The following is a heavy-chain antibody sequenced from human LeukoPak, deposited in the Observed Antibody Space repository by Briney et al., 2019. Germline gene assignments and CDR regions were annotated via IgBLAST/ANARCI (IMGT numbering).Heavy chain of an antibody. J-gene: IGHJ5*02. D-gene: IGHD2-2*02. CDR2: IEQEGSEK. Sequence: QSGGSLRLSCAASGFTFTNYWMTWVRQAPGKGLEWVANIEQEGSEKYYVDSVKGRFTISRDNAKNSLYLQMNSLRAEDTAVYYCAMDDVYPNPWGQGTLVTVSS. V-gene: IGHV3-7*04. CDR3: AMDDVYPNP. CDR1: GFTFTNYW.